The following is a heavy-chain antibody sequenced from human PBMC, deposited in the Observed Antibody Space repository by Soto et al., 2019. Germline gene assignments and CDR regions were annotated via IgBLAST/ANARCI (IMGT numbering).Heavy chain of an antibody. CDR2: IRSKAYGGTT. CDR3: TRNVGSSTAASEDWFDP. Sequence: PGGSLRLSCTASGFTFGDYAMSWFRQAPGKGLEWVGFIRSKAYGGTTEYAASVEGRFTISRDDSKSIAYLQMNSLKTEDTAVYYCTRNVGSSTAASEDWFDPWGQGTLVTVSS. J-gene: IGHJ5*02. V-gene: IGHV3-49*03. D-gene: IGHD2-2*01. CDR1: GFTFGDYA.